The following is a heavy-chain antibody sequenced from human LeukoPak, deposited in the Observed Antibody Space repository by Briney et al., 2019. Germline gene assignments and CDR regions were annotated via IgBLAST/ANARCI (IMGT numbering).Heavy chain of an antibody. Sequence: GGSLRLSCAASGFTVSNNSLSWVRQAPGKGLEWVSVIYSGGSTYYADSVKGRFTISRDNAKRSLFLQMNSLRVEDTAVYYCARTMWGFDYWGQGTLVTVSS. J-gene: IGHJ4*02. V-gene: IGHV3-53*01. D-gene: IGHD7-27*01. CDR1: GFTVSNNS. CDR2: IYSGGST. CDR3: ARTMWGFDY.